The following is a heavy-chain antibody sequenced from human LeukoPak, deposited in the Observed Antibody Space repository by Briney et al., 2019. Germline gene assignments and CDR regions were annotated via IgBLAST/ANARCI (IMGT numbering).Heavy chain of an antibody. J-gene: IGHJ4*02. CDR1: GFTFSNFG. D-gene: IGHD1-26*01. V-gene: IGHV3-30*02. CDR3: AKASVGAQRY. CDR2: IRFDGTSE. Sequence: GGSLRLSCAASGFTFSNFGMHWVRQAPGKGLEWVAFIRFDGTSEFYADSVKGRFTISRDNSKNTLYLQMNSLRAEDTAVYYCAKASVGAQRYWGQGTLVTVSS.